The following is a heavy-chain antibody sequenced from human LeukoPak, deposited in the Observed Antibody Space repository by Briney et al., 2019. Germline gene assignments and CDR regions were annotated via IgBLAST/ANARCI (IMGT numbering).Heavy chain of an antibody. CDR3: ARMGPSDCGGDCYYNWFDP. CDR1: GGSISSSSYY. D-gene: IGHD2-21*02. V-gene: IGHV4-39*07. J-gene: IGHJ5*02. CDR2: IYYSGST. Sequence: SETLSLTCTVSGGSISSSSYYWGWIRQPPGKGLEWIGSIYYSGSTYYNPSLKSRVTISVDTSKNQFSLKLSSVTAADTAVYCCARMGPSDCGGDCYYNWFDPWGQGTLVTVSS.